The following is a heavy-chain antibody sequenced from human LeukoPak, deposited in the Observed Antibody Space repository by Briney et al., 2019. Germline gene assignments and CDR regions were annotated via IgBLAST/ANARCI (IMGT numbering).Heavy chain of an antibody. D-gene: IGHD1-26*01. CDR3: ARDDSGSYLPSAL. V-gene: IGHV3-48*01. Sequence: PGGSLRLSCAASGFTFSSYSMNWVRQAPGKGPEWVSYISSSSSTIYYADSVKGRFTISRDNAKNSLYLQMNSLRAEDTAVYYCARDDSGSYLPSALWGQGTLVTVSS. CDR1: GFTFSSYS. CDR2: ISSSSSTI. J-gene: IGHJ4*02.